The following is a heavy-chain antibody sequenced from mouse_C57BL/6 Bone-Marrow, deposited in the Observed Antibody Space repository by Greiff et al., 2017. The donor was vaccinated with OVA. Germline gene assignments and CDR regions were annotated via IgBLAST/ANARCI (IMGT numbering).Heavy chain of an antibody. J-gene: IGHJ3*01. CDR3: ARRYRNAWFAY. CDR1: GYTFTSYW. D-gene: IGHD2-10*02. CDR2: IDPTGSYT. Sequence: QVQLQQPGAELVRPGTSVKLSCKASGYTFTSYWMHWVKQRPGQGLEWIGVIDPTGSYTNNNQKFKGKATLTVDTPSSTAYMQLSSLTSEDSAVDSCARRYRNAWFAYWGQGTLVTVSA. V-gene: IGHV1-59*01.